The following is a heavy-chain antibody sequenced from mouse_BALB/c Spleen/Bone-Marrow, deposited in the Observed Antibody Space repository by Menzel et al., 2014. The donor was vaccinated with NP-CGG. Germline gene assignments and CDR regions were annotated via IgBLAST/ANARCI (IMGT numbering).Heavy chain of an antibody. V-gene: IGHV2-9*02. D-gene: IGHD1-1*01. Sequence: VQLQQSGPGLEAPSQSLSITCTVSGFSLTSYGVHWVRQPPGKGLEWLGVIWAGGSTNYNSALMSRLSISKDNSKSQVFLKMNSLQTDDTAMYYCAREGGYYYGSRVAWFAYWGQGTLVTVSA. J-gene: IGHJ3*01. CDR3: AREGGYYYGSRVAWFAY. CDR2: IWAGGST. CDR1: GFSLTSYG.